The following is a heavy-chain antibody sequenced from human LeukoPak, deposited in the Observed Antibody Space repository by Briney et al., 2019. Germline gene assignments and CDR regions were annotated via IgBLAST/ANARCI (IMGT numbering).Heavy chain of an antibody. V-gene: IGHV3-23*01. CDR2: ISGSGGST. Sequence: GGSLRLSCAASGSTFSSYAMSWVRQAPGKGLEWVSAISGSGGSTYYADSVKGRFTISRDNAQNSLYLQMNSLSAEDTAVYHCATGNYNSGSYSSGFWGQGTLVTVSS. CDR1: GSTFSSYA. D-gene: IGHD3-10*01. CDR3: ATGNYNSGSYSSGF. J-gene: IGHJ4*02.